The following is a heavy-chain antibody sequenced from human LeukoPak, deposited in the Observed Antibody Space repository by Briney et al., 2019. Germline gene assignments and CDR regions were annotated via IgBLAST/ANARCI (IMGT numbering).Heavy chain of an antibody. CDR1: GFTFSSYS. Sequence: GGSLRLSCASSGFTFSSYSMNWVRQAPAKGLEWVASISSSSSYIYYADSVKGRFTISRDNAKNSLYLQMNSLRAEDTAVYYCARAFGGGFDYWGQGTLVTVSS. D-gene: IGHD3-10*01. CDR3: ARAFGGGFDY. J-gene: IGHJ4*02. CDR2: ISSSSSYI. V-gene: IGHV3-21*01.